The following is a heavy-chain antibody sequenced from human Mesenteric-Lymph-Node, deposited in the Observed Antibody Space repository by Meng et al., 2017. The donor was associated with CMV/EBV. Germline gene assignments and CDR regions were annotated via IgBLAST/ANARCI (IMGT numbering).Heavy chain of an antibody. J-gene: IGHJ2*01. Sequence: GESLKISCAASGFTFSNSDMNWVRQAPGKGLVWVSRINVDGSSTNYADSVKGRFTISRDNAKNTLYLQMNSLRAEDTAMYYCARVSSDSSSVSDWYFDLWGRGTLVTVSS. CDR3: ARVSSDSSSVSDWYFDL. CDR1: GFTFSNSD. CDR2: INVDGSST. V-gene: IGHV3-74*01. D-gene: IGHD6-6*01.